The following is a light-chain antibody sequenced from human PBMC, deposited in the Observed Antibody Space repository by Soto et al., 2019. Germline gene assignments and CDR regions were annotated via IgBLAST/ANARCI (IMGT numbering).Light chain of an antibody. J-gene: IGKJ4*01. V-gene: IGKV1-39*01. CDR2: AAY. Sequence: DIQMTQSPSSLSASVGDRVTITCRASQSISIYLNWYQQKPGKAPVLLIYAAYNLQSGVPSRFGGSGSGTDFTLTISSLQPEDFATYYCKQSYSTPTCGGGTKVEIK. CDR1: QSISIY. CDR3: KQSYSTPT.